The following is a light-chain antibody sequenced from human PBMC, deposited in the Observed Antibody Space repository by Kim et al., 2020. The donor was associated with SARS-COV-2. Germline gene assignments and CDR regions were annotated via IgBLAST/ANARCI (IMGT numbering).Light chain of an antibody. CDR1: SNDVGNEG. J-gene: IGLJ3*02. V-gene: IGLV10-54*01. CDR2: RNN. Sequence: TATLTCTGPSNDVGNEGATWLQQHQGHPPKLLSSRNNNRPSGISDRFSASRSGDTASLTITGLQPEDEADYYCSAWDSSLSAWVFGGGTQLTVL. CDR3: SAWDSSLSAWV.